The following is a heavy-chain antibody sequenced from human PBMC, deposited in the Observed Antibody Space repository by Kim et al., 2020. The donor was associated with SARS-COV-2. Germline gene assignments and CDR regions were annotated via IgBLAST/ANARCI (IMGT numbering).Heavy chain of an antibody. V-gene: IGHV4-39*01. J-gene: IGHJ4*02. CDR3: ARPGDQQLANFDS. D-gene: IGHD6-13*01. Sequence: SETLSLTCTVSGGSIISSSYYWGWIRQPPGRGLEWIGTVYYSGSTYYNPSPKSRVTISVDTSTNQFSLKVRSVIAADTAVYYCARPGDQQLANFDSWGQGTLVTVSS. CDR2: VYYSGST. CDR1: GGSIISSSYY.